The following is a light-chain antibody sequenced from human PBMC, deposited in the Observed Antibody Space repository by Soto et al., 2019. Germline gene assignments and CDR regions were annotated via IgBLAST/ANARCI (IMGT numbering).Light chain of an antibody. CDR1: NIGSKS. J-gene: IGLJ2*01. CDR2: YDS. CDR3: QVWDSSSDHVV. Sequence: SYELTQPPSVSVAPGKTARITCGGNNIGSKSVHWYQQKPGQAPVLVIYYDSDRPSGIPERFSGSNSGNTATLTISRVEAGDEADYYCQVWDSSSDHVVFGGGTQAHRP. V-gene: IGLV3-21*04.